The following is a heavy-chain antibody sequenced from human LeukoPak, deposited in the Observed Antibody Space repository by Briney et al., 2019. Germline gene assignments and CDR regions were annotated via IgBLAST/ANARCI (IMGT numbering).Heavy chain of an antibody. Sequence: ASVKVSRKASGYTFTGYYMHWVRQAPGQGLEWMGWINPNSGGTNYAQKFQGRVTMTRDTSISTAYMELSRLRSDDTAVYYCARVALDCSGGSCYFTYFDYWGQGTLVTVSS. CDR3: ARVALDCSGGSCYFTYFDY. V-gene: IGHV1-2*02. J-gene: IGHJ4*02. CDR1: GYTFTGYY. CDR2: INPNSGGT. D-gene: IGHD2-15*01.